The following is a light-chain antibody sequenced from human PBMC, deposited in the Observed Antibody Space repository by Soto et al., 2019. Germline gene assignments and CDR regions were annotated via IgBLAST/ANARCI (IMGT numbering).Light chain of an antibody. J-gene: IGKJ2*01. CDR3: QQYNNRPDAYT. V-gene: IGKV3-15*01. CDR2: GAS. CDR1: QSVSSN. Sequence: EIVMTQSPATLSVSPGERATLSCRASQSVSSNLAWYQQKPGQAPRLLIYGASTRATGIPARFSGSGSGTEFTLTISSLQSEDFAVYYCQQYNNRPDAYTFGQGTKLEIK.